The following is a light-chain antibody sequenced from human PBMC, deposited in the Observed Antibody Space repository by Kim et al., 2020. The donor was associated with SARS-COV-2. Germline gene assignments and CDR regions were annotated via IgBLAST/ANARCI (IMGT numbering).Light chain of an antibody. CDR3: QQYGSSAWT. J-gene: IGKJ1*01. V-gene: IGKV3-20*01. CDR2: GAS. CDR1: QRVSSSY. Sequence: SPGERAPLSCGASQRVSSSYLAWYQQKPGQAPRLLIYGASSRATGIPDRFSGSGSGTDFTLTISRLEPEDFAVYYCQQYGSSAWTFGQGTKVDIK.